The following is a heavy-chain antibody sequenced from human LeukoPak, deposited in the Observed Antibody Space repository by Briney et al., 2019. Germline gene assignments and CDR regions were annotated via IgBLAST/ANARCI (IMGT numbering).Heavy chain of an antibody. D-gene: IGHD6-13*01. CDR2: IRYDGSNK. Sequence: GGSLRLSCAASEFTFSSYGMRWVRQAPGKGLEWVAFIRYDGSNKYYADSVKGRFTISRDNSKNTLYLQMNSLRAEDTAVYYCAKDFGAAAGIFDYWGQGTLVTVSS. V-gene: IGHV3-30*02. J-gene: IGHJ4*02. CDR3: AKDFGAAAGIFDY. CDR1: EFTFSSYG.